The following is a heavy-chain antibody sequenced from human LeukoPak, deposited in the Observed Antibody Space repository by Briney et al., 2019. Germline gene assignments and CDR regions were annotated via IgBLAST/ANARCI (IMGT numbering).Heavy chain of an antibody. Sequence: GGSLRLSCAASGFTFTTFWISWVRQAPGKGLEWVANMKPDGSEIFYVDSVKGRFTIFRDNAKNSLYLQMNSLRAEDTAVYYCARDRCSSISCFALDYWGQGTLVTVSS. D-gene: IGHD2-2*01. CDR2: MKPDGSEI. J-gene: IGHJ4*02. V-gene: IGHV3-7*01. CDR1: GFTFTTFW. CDR3: ARDRCSSISCFALDY.